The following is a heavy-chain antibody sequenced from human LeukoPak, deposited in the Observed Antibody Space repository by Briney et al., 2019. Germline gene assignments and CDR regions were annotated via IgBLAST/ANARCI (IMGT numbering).Heavy chain of an antibody. CDR2: IKQDGSEK. CDR3: ARLLVYNSGGEAFDY. J-gene: IGHJ4*02. CDR1: GFTFSRYW. D-gene: IGHD3-10*01. V-gene: IGHV3-7*01. Sequence: GGSLRLSCAASGFTFSRYWMSWARQAPGKGLEWVANIKQDGSEKYYVDSVKGRFTISRDNAKNSLYLQMSSLRAEDTAVYYCARLLVYNSGGEAFDYWGQGTLVTVSS.